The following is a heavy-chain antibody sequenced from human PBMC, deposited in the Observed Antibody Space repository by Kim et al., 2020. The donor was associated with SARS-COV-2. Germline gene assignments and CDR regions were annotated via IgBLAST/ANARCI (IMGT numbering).Heavy chain of an antibody. Sequence: GGSLRLSCAASGFTFSSYGMHWVRQAPGKGLEWVAVISYDGSNKYYADSVKGRFTISRDNSKNTLYLQMNSLRAEDTAVYYCAKIVGGWYLKRIDYWGQGTLVTVSS. CDR1: GFTFSSYG. CDR3: AKIVGGWYLKRIDY. J-gene: IGHJ4*02. V-gene: IGHV3-30*18. D-gene: IGHD6-19*01. CDR2: ISYDGSNK.